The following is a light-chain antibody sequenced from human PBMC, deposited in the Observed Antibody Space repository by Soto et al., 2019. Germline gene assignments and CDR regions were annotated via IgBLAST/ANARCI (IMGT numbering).Light chain of an antibody. CDR3: QQSDSGLT. CDR1: QSVDSY. CDR2: SAS. Sequence: DIQMTQSPSSLSASVGDRVTITCRASQSVDSYLNWYQQKPGKAPNLLIYSASRLKSGVPSRFSGSGSGTDCTLTISSLQPEDFATYYCQQSDSGLTFGGGTKVEIK. V-gene: IGKV1-39*01. J-gene: IGKJ4*01.